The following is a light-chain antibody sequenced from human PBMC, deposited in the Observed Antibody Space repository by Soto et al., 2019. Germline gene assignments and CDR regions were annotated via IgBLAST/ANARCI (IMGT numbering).Light chain of an antibody. J-gene: IGKJ4*01. V-gene: IGKV3-20*01. CDR1: QSVTSSY. CDR3: QQYGISPRLP. CDR2: GAS. Sequence: EFALTQSPGTLSLSPGERATLSCRASQSVTSSYLAWYQQKPGQAPRVLIYGASSRATGIPDRFSGSGSGTDFTLTISRLEPEDFAVYYCQQYGISPRLPFGGGTKVEIK.